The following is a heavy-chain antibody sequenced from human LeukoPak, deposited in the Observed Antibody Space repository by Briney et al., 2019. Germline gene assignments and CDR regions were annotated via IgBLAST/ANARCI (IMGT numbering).Heavy chain of an antibody. V-gene: IGHV1-18*01. CDR3: ARGPVSITMVRGVAPDYYYYYMDV. D-gene: IGHD3-10*01. CDR1: GYTFTSYG. Sequence: ASVKVSCKASGYTFTSYGISWVRQAPGQGLEWMGWISAYNGNTNYAQKLQGRVTMTRNTSISTAYMELSSLRSEDTAVYYCARGPVSITMVRGVAPDYYYYYMDVWGKGTTVTISS. CDR2: ISAYNGNT. J-gene: IGHJ6*03.